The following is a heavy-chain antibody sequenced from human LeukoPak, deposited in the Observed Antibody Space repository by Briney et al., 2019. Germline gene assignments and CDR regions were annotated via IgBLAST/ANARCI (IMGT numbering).Heavy chain of an antibody. CDR2: ISYDGSNQ. J-gene: IGHJ4*02. V-gene: IGHV3-30*18. CDR1: GFTFSNYG. D-gene: IGHD3-22*01. Sequence: GGSLRLSCAASGFTFSNYGMHWVRQAPGKGLEWVAVISYDGSNQYYADSVKGRFTISRDNSKSTLYLQMNSLRAEDTAVYYCAKGQGSGDYYYHFDYWGRGTLVTVSS. CDR3: AKGQGSGDYYYHFDY.